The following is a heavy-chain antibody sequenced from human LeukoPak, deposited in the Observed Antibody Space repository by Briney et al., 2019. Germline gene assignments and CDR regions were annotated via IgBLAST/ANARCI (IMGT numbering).Heavy chain of an antibody. CDR2: IYYSGST. D-gene: IGHD3-3*01. Sequence: SETLSLTCTVSGGSISSSSYYWGWIRQPPGKGLEWIGSIYYSGSTYYNPSLKSRVTISVDRSKNQFSLKLSSVTAADTAVYYCARARITIFGVVSHDAFDIWGQGTMVTVSS. V-gene: IGHV4-39*07. J-gene: IGHJ3*02. CDR3: ARARITIFGVVSHDAFDI. CDR1: GGSISSSSYY.